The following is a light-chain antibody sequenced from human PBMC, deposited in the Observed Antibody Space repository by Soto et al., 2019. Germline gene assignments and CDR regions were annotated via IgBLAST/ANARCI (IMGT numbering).Light chain of an antibody. Sequence: DIQMTQSPSTLSASVGDRVTITCRASQSISSWLAWYQQKPGKAPKLLIYKASSLESGVPSRFSGSGSGTEFSLTISIMQPDDFATYYCQQYNSYSRWTFGQGTKVEIK. CDR3: QQYNSYSRWT. CDR1: QSISSW. CDR2: KAS. V-gene: IGKV1-5*03. J-gene: IGKJ1*01.